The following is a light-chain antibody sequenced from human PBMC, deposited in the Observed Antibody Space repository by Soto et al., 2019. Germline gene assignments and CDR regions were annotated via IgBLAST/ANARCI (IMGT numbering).Light chain of an antibody. J-gene: IGLJ3*02. CDR3: AAWDDNLNGPHWV. Sequence: QSVLTQPPSASGTPGQRVTISCSGSNSNIGSNTVNWYQQLPGTAPKLLIYSNNQLPSGVPDRFSGSKSGTSASLAISGLQSEDEADYYCAAWDDNLNGPHWVFGGGTKLAVL. CDR2: SNN. CDR1: NSNIGSNT. V-gene: IGLV1-44*01.